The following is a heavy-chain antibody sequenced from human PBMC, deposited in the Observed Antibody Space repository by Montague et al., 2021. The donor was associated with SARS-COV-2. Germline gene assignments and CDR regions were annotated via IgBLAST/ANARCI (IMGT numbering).Heavy chain of an antibody. J-gene: IGHJ6*02. CDR2: ISSSSSYI. Sequence: SLRLSYAASGFTFSSYSMNWVRQAPGKGLEWVSSISSSSSYIYYADSVKGRFTISRDNAKKSLYLQMNSLRAEDTAVYYCARDGGEHDPYSSGWNDYYYYYGMDVWGQGTTVTVSS. CDR1: GFTFSSYS. V-gene: IGHV3-21*01. D-gene: IGHD6-19*01. CDR3: ARDGGEHDPYSSGWNDYYYYYGMDV.